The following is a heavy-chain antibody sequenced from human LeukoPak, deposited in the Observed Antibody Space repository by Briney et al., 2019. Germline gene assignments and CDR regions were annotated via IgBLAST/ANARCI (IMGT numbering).Heavy chain of an antibody. J-gene: IGHJ4*02. CDR3: ARDPAAVAGTPNFDY. Sequence: GGSLRLSCAASGFTLSSYSMNWVRQAPRKGLEWVSSISGRSTYIYYADSVKGRFTISRDNAKNSLYLQMNSLRAEDTAVYYCARDPAAVAGTPNFDYWGQGTLVTVSS. D-gene: IGHD6-19*01. CDR2: ISGRSTYI. CDR1: GFTLSSYS. V-gene: IGHV3-21*01.